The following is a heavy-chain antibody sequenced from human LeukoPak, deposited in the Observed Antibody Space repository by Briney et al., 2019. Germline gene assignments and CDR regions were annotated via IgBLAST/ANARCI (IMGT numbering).Heavy chain of an antibody. J-gene: IGHJ3*02. Sequence: PGGSLRLSCAASGFTFSSYSMNWVRQAPGKGLEWVSSISKSSTYIYYGDSVKGRFTISRDNAQHSLYLQMNSLRAEDTAVYYCARGNYASGSYYGAFDIWGQGTVVTVSS. V-gene: IGHV3-21*01. D-gene: IGHD3-10*01. CDR2: ISKSSTYI. CDR1: GFTFSSYS. CDR3: ARGNYASGSYYGAFDI.